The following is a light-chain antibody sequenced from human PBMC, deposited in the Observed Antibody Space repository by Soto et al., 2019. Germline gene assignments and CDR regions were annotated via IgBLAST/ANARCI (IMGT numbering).Light chain of an antibody. V-gene: IGKV1-6*01. CDR2: AAS. Sequence: AIQMTQSPSSLSASVGDRVTITCRASQDIRNDLGWYQEKVGQAPKLLIYAASNLQSGVPSRFSGSGSGTDFTLTISSLLPEDFATYYCLQAYNYPFTFGPGTTVDIK. J-gene: IGKJ3*01. CDR3: LQAYNYPFT. CDR1: QDIRND.